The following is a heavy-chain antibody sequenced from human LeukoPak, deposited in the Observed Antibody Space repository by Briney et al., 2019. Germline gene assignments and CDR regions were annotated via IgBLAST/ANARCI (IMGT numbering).Heavy chain of an antibody. Sequence: ASVKVSCKASGYTFTSYGISWVRQAPGQGLEWMGWISAYNGNTNYAQKLQGRVTMTTDTSTSTAYMELRSLRSDDTAVYYCGEVGPLWFLGGHLYSSYGRDFWAKGPRSPSP. CDR3: GEVGPLWFLGGHLYSSYGRDF. D-gene: IGHD3-16*01. V-gene: IGHV1-18*01. J-gene: IGHJ6*02. CDR2: ISAYNGNT. CDR1: GYTFTSYG.